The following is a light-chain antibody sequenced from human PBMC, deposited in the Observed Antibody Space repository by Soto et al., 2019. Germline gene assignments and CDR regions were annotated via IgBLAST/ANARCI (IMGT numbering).Light chain of an antibody. CDR3: QHLNGYPIT. CDR1: QGVSSH. CDR2: EVS. Sequence: IQLTQFPSSLSASVVDRVTISCRASQGVSSHLAWHQQKPGKAPKLLIYEVSTLQSGVPSRFSGSGSGTDFTLTISSLQPEDFATYYCQHLNGYPITFGQGTRLEIK. J-gene: IGKJ5*01. V-gene: IGKV1-9*01.